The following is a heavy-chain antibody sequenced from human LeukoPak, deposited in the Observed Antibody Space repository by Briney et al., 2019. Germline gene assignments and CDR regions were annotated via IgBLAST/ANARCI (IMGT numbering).Heavy chain of an antibody. V-gene: IGHV4-59*02. CDR1: GGSVSGFY. D-gene: IGHD6-13*01. CDR2: VYYSGGT. J-gene: IGHJ4*02. Sequence: SETLSLTCTVSGGSVSGFYWSWIRQPPGKGLEGIGSVYYSGGTNYNPSLKSRVAISADTPKNQFSLKLSSVTAADTAVYYCAREVLAAAGTYDYWGQGNLVTVSS. CDR3: AREVLAAAGTYDY.